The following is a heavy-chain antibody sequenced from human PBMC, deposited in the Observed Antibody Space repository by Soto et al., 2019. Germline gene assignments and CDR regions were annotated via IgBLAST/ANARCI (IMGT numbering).Heavy chain of an antibody. CDR3: ARAPHIVVVPAAMDYYYYYMDV. CDR1: GDSVSSNSAA. CDR2: TYYRSKWYN. V-gene: IGHV6-1*01. D-gene: IGHD2-2*01. J-gene: IGHJ6*03. Sequence: QTLSLTCAISGDSVSSNSAAWNWIRQSPSRGLEWLGRTYYRSKWYNDYAVSVKSRITINPDTSKNQFSLQLNSVTPEDTAVYYCARAPHIVVVPAAMDYYYYYMDVWGKGTTVTVSS.